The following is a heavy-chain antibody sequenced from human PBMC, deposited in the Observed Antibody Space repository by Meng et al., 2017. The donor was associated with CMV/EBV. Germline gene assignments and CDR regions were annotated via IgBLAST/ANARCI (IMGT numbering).Heavy chain of an antibody. CDR1: GFTFSSYA. V-gene: IGHV3-30*04. CDR3: ARDIAAAGTYYYFFAMDV. Sequence: GESLKISCAASGFTFSSYAMHWVRQAPGKGLEWVAVISYDGSNKYYADSVKGRFTISRDNARNSLSLEMTSLRAEDTAVYYCARDIAAAGTYYYFFAMDVWGQGTTVTVSS. D-gene: IGHD6-13*01. CDR2: ISYDGSNK. J-gene: IGHJ6*02.